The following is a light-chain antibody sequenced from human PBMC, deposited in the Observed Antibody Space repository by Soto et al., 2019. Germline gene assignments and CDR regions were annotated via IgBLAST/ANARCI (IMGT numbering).Light chain of an antibody. J-gene: IGLJ2*01. CDR1: SSDVGSYNL. Sequence: QSVLTQPASVSGSPGQSITISCTGTSSDVGSYNLVSWYQQHPGKDPKLVIYEGSKRPSGVSNRFSGSKSGNTASLTISGLQAEDEADYYCCSYAGSSSHVVFGGGTKLTVL. CDR2: EGS. V-gene: IGLV2-23*01. CDR3: CSYAGSSSHVV.